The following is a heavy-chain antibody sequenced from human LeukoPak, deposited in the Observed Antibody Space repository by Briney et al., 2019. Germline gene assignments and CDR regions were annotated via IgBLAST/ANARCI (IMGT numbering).Heavy chain of an antibody. CDR2: MNPNSGNT. CDR1: GYTFTSYD. J-gene: IGHJ6*03. CDR3: ARRLPAAIGYYYYYYMDV. D-gene: IGHD2-2*01. Sequence: ASVKVSCKASGYTFTSYDINWVRQATGQGLEWMGWMNPNSGNTGYAQKFQGRVTMTRNTSISTAYMELSSLRSEDTAVYYCARRLPAAIGYYYYYYMDVWGKGTTVTVSS. V-gene: IGHV1-8*01.